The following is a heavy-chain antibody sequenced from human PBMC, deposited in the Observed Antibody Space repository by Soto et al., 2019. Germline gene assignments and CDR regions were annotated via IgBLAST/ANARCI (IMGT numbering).Heavy chain of an antibody. D-gene: IGHD6-6*01. J-gene: IGHJ4*02. Sequence: KPGGSLRLSCAASGFTFSDYYMSWIRQAPGKGLEWVSYISSSSSYTNYADSVKGRFTISRDNAKNSLYLQMNSLRAEDTAVYYCARERYRRYSSSSGGDYWGQGTLVTVSS. V-gene: IGHV3-11*06. CDR1: GFTFSDYY. CDR2: ISSSSSYT. CDR3: ARERYRRYSSSSGGDY.